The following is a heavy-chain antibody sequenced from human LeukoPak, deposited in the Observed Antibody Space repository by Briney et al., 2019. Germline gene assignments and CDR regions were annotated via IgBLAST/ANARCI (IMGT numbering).Heavy chain of an antibody. CDR3: AKDASPYY. J-gene: IGHJ4*02. CDR2: ISGSGGNT. V-gene: IGHV3-23*01. Sequence: GGSLRLSCAASGFTFSSFAMTWVRQAPGKGLEWVSGISGSGGNTYYADSVKGRCTISSDNSKNTLYFQMNSLRAEDTAVYYCAKDASPYYWGQGTLVTVSS. CDR1: GFTFSSFA.